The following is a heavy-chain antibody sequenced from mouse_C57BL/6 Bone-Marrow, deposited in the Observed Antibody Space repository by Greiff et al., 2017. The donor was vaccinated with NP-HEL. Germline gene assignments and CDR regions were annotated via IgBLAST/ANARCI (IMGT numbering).Heavy chain of an antibody. CDR2: IDPEDGDT. V-gene: IGHV14-1*01. CDR3: TTRFTTVVATRAMDY. D-gene: IGHD1-1*01. Sequence: EVQLQQSGAELVRPGASVKLSCTASGFTIKDYYMHWVKQRPEQGLEWIGRIDPEDGDTEYAPKFQGKATMTADTSSNTAYLQLSSLTSEDTAVYYCTTRFTTVVATRAMDYWGQGTSVTVSS. J-gene: IGHJ4*01. CDR1: GFTIKDYY.